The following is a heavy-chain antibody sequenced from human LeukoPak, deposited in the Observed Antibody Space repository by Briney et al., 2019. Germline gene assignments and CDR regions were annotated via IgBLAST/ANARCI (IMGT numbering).Heavy chain of an antibody. CDR2: IYYSGNT. CDR1: GGSISNYY. V-gene: IGHV4-59*01. J-gene: IGHJ1*01. CDR3: AGEEGATEYFQH. D-gene: IGHD1-26*01. Sequence: SETLSLTCTVSGGSISNYYWSWIRQPPGKGLEWIGYIYYSGNTNYNPSLKSRVTISVDTSKNQFSLKLSSVTAADTAVYYCAGEEGATEYFQHWGQGTLVTVSS.